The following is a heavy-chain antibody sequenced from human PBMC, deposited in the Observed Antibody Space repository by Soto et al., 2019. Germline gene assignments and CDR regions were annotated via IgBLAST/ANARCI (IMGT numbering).Heavy chain of an antibody. CDR1: GGYISSGGYY. D-gene: IGHD6-13*01. CDR3: ARGRIAADGDGMDV. CDR2: IYYSGST. J-gene: IGHJ6*02. Sequence: QVQLQEAGPGLVKPSQTLSLTCTVSGGYISSGGYYWSWIRQHPGKGLEWIGYIYYSGSTYYNPSLKSRVTISVDTSKNQFSLKLSSVTAADTAVYYCARGRIAADGDGMDVWGQGTTVTVSS. V-gene: IGHV4-31*03.